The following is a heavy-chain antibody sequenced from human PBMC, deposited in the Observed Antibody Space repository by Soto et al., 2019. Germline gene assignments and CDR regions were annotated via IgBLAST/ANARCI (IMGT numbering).Heavy chain of an antibody. CDR2: IYYSGST. CDR3: AIHKVAVAGTEVDY. V-gene: IGHV4-39*01. CDR1: GGSISSSSYY. J-gene: IGHJ4*02. D-gene: IGHD6-19*01. Sequence: PSETLSLTCTVSGGSISSSSYYWGWIRQPPGKGLEWIGSIYYSGSTYYNPSLKSRVTISVDTSKNQFSLKLSSVTAADTAVYYCAIHKVAVAGTEVDYWGQGTLVTLSS.